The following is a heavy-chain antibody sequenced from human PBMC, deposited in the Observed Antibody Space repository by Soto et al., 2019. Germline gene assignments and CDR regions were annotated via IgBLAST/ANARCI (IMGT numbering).Heavy chain of an antibody. CDR2: INHLETT. CDR1: GASITFGGYS. V-gene: IGHV4-30-2*01. J-gene: IGHJ4*02. CDR3: ARGGGSDSFDY. D-gene: IGHD1-26*01. Sequence: SETLSLTCTVSGASITFGGYSWSWIRQTPGKGLEWIGYINHLETTFYNPSFESRLTLSIDRAKTPFSLTLHSMSAADRAVYFCARGGGSDSFDYWGQGILVTVSS.